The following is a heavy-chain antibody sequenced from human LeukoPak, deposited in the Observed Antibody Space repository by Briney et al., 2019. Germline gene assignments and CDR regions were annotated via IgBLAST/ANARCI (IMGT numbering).Heavy chain of an antibody. V-gene: IGHV3-21*01. Sequence: GGSLRLSCAASGFTFSSFSMNWVRQAPGRGLEWVSSIISSSGYIHYADSVKGRFTISRDNAKNSLYLQMNSLRAEDTAVYYCARDYVGSSGWYFGYWGQGTLVTVSS. CDR2: IISSSGYI. CDR1: GFTFSSFS. CDR3: ARDYVGSSGWYFGY. D-gene: IGHD6-19*01. J-gene: IGHJ4*02.